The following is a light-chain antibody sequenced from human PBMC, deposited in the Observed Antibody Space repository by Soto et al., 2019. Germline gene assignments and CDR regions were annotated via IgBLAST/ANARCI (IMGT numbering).Light chain of an antibody. Sequence: QSVLTQPPSVSGAPGQRVTISCTGSRSNIGTGFDVNWYQQRPGKAPKVIIYGNINRPSGVPDRFSGSKSGSSASLAITGLQAEDEADYYCQSYDSGLSAWVFGGGTKLTV. CDR1: RSNIGTGFD. J-gene: IGLJ3*02. V-gene: IGLV1-40*01. CDR3: QSYDSGLSAWV. CDR2: GNI.